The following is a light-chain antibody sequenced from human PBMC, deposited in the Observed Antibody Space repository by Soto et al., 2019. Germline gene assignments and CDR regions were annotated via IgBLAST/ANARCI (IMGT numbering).Light chain of an antibody. V-gene: IGKV1-39*01. CDR1: QSISSY. J-gene: IGKJ1*01. Sequence: DIQMTQSPSSLSASVGDRVTITCRASQSISSYLNWYQQKQGKHPKLLIYPESSLQSGVPSRFSGSGSGTDFTLTISSLQPEDFATYYCQQSYSTPRTFGQGTKVEIK. CDR2: PES. CDR3: QQSYSTPRT.